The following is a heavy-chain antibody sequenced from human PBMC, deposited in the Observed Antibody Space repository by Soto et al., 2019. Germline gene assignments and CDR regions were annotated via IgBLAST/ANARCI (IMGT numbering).Heavy chain of an antibody. V-gene: IGHV1-18*04. CDR2: ISAYNGNT. CDR1: GYTFTSYG. J-gene: IGHJ6*02. CDR3: AREGGPDYYYYGMDV. D-gene: IGHD3-16*01. Sequence: ASVKVSCKASGYTFTSYGISWVRQAPGQGLEWMGWISAYNGNTNYAQKLQGRVTMTADTSTSTAYMELRSLRSDDAAVYYCAREGGPDYYYYGMDVWGQGTTVTVSS.